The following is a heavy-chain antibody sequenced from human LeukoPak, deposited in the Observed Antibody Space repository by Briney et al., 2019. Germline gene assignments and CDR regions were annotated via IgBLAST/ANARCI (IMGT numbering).Heavy chain of an antibody. V-gene: IGHV4-39*01. D-gene: IGHD2-2*01. Sequence: SETLSLTCTASGGSIISSSYYWGWIRQPPGKGLEWIGSIYYSGSTYYSPSLKSRVTISVDTSKNQFALKLSSVTAADTAVYYCARRSSYCSSTSCSVWFDPWGQGNLVTVSS. J-gene: IGHJ5*02. CDR2: IYYSGST. CDR1: GGSIISSSYY. CDR3: ARRSSYCSSTSCSVWFDP.